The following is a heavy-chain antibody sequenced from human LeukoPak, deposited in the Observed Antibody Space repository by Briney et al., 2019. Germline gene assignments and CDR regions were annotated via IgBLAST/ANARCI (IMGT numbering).Heavy chain of an antibody. V-gene: IGHV5-51*01. J-gene: IGHJ6*03. Sequence: GESLKISCKGSGYSFTSYWIGWVRQMPGKGLEWMGIIYPGDSDTRYSPSFQGQVTVSADKSISTAYLQWSSLRASDTAMYYCARHPMDDYYYYYMDVWGKGTTVTISS. D-gene: IGHD3-10*01. CDR1: GYSFTSYW. CDR3: ARHPMDDYYYYYMDV. CDR2: IYPGDSDT.